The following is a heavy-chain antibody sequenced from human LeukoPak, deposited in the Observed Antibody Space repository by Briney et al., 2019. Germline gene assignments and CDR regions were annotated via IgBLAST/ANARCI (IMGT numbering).Heavy chain of an antibody. CDR2: INWNGGST. Sequence: GGSLRLSCAASGFTFDDYGMSWVRQAPGKGLEWVSGINWNGGSTGYADSAKGRFTISRDNAKNSLYLQMNSLRAEDTALYYCARDLGESSGWYDLFDYWGQGTLVTVSS. J-gene: IGHJ4*02. CDR1: GFTFDDYG. D-gene: IGHD6-19*01. CDR3: ARDLGESSGWYDLFDY. V-gene: IGHV3-20*04.